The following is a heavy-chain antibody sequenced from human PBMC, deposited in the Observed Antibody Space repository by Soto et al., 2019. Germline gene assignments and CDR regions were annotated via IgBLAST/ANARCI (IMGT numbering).Heavy chain of an antibody. CDR2: ISGGGAIT. CDR1: GLTFSNYA. CDR3: ANHLGGVLDCFDF. Sequence: GGSLRLSCAASGLTFSNYAMSWVRQAPGKGLEWVSSISGGGAITYYADYVKGRFTIARDDSKNTLYLQMNNLRAEDTAVYYCANHLGGVLDCFDFWGQGTLVTVSS. V-gene: IGHV3-23*01. J-gene: IGHJ4*02. D-gene: IGHD2-8*02.